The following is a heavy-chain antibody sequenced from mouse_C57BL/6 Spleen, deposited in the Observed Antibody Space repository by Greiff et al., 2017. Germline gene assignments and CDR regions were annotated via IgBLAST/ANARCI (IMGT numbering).Heavy chain of an antibody. CDR1: GYTFTSYW. J-gene: IGHJ3*01. V-gene: IGHV1-55*01. CDR2: IYPGSGST. D-gene: IGHD2-4*01. CDR3: ARYYDYDAWFAY. Sequence: VQLQQPGAGLVKPGASVKMSCKASGYTFTSYWITWVKQRPGQGLEWIGDIYPGSGSTNYNEKFKSKATLTVDTSSSTAYMQLSSLTSEDSAVYYCARYYDYDAWFAYWGQGTLVTVSA.